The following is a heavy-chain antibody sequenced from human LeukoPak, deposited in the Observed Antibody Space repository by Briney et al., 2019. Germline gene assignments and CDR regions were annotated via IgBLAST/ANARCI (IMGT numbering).Heavy chain of an antibody. D-gene: IGHD6-19*01. CDR3: ARESRLSSGWYMDY. V-gene: IGHV4-38-2*02. CDR2: IYHSGST. Sequence: PSETLSLTCGVSSYSIGSGYYWGWIRQPPGKGLEWIGTIYHSGSTYYNPSLKSRVTISVDTSKNQFSLKLSSVTAADTAVYYCARESRLSSGWYMDYWGQGTLVTVSS. J-gene: IGHJ4*02. CDR1: SYSIGSGYY.